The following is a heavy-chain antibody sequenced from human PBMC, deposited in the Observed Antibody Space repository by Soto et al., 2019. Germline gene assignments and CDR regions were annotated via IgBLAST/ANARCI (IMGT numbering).Heavy chain of an antibody. Sequence: QVQLQESGPGLVKPSGTLSLTCAVSGGSISSSNWWSWVRQPPGKGLEWIGEIYHSGSTNYNPSLKSRVTISVDKSKNQFSLKLSSVTAADTAVYYCARAPVRITIFGVVIPTSDGMGVWGQGTTVTVSS. J-gene: IGHJ6*02. V-gene: IGHV4-4*02. CDR3: ARAPVRITIFGVVIPTSDGMGV. CDR1: GGSISSSNW. D-gene: IGHD3-3*01. CDR2: IYHSGST.